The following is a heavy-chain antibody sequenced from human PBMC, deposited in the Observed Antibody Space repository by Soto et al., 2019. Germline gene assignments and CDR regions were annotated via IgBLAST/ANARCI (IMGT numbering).Heavy chain of an antibody. Sequence: GGSLRLSCAASGFIFSSNSMNWVRQAPGKGLEWVSSIRYNGRYKYDADSVKGRFTISRDNSKNTLYLQMNSLRAEDTAVYYCARDQNQYCGGDCYAYYYYGMDVWGQGTTVTVSS. J-gene: IGHJ6*02. D-gene: IGHD2-21*02. CDR3: ARDQNQYCGGDCYAYYYYGMDV. V-gene: IGHV3-33*08. CDR2: IRYNGRYK. CDR1: GFIFSSNS.